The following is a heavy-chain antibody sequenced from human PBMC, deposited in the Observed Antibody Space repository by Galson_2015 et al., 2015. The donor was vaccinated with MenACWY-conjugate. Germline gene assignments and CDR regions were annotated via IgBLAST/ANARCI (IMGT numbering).Heavy chain of an antibody. CDR1: VASSSTDY. CDR2: IYDSGTT. V-gene: IGHV4-59*01. J-gene: IGHJ4*02. Sequence: TRSLTCGSSVASSSTDYWWWSRPPGGRGLEWIGLIYDSGTTKYNHSLKGRVTISLDTSKNQVSLKLSSVTAEDTAVYYCAREFSYWGQGTLVTVSS. CDR3: AREFSY. D-gene: IGHD2/OR15-2a*01.